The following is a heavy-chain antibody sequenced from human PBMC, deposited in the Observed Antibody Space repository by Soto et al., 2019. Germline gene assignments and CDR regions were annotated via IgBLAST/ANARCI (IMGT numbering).Heavy chain of an antibody. D-gene: IGHD1-1*01. J-gene: IGHJ4*02. CDR1: GVFISSGSYF. Sequence: QLQESGPGMLKPSETLSLTFSVSGVFISSGSYFWGWSRQPPVKGLEWIGSAHSSGGTYYKPSLKSRLTNSVDKSKNNCSLRLNSVTAADAAVYYCAKLKVGATRDTDADSWGQGKRVTVSS. CDR2: AHSSGGT. V-gene: IGHV4-39*02. CDR3: AKLKVGATRDTDADS.